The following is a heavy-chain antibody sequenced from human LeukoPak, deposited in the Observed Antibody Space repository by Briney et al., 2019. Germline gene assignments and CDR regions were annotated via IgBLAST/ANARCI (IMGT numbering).Heavy chain of an antibody. D-gene: IGHD2-2*01. CDR3: ARGQGYESYYYMDV. J-gene: IGHJ6*03. CDR2: IQYDGSNK. CDR1: GLSFSSYG. V-gene: IGHV3-30*06. Sequence: LPGGSLRLSCAASGLSFSSYGMHWVRQAPGKGLEWVAFIQYDGSNKFYADSVKGRFTISRDNSNNTVYLQMNNLRPEDTAVLYCARGQGYESYYYMDVWGKGTTVSVSS.